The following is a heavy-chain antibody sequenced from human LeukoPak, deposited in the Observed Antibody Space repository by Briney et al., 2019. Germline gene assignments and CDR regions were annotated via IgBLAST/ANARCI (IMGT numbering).Heavy chain of an antibody. D-gene: IGHD3-22*01. CDR2: ISSSGDTI. Sequence: PGGPLRLSCAASGFTFSSYEMNWVRQAPGKGLEWVSYISSSGDTIYYADSVKGRFTISRDNAKNSLYLQMNSLRAEDTAVYYCARDGGTRLKYSFGYGDSWGQGTLVTVSS. J-gene: IGHJ4*02. CDR1: GFTFSSYE. CDR3: ARDGGTRLKYSFGYGDS. V-gene: IGHV3-48*03.